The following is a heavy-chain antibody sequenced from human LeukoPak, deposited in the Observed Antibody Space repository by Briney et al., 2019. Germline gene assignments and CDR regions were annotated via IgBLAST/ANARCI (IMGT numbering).Heavy chain of an antibody. CDR3: AAGRDLQIFAALDF. D-gene: IGHD3-3*01. Sequence: GGSLRLSCAASGFTFSSYGMHWVRQAPGKGLEWVAFIRYDGSNKYYADSVKGRFTISRDNSKNTLYLQMNSLRAEDTAVYYCAAGRDLQIFAALDFWGQGTMVTVSS. J-gene: IGHJ3*01. V-gene: IGHV3-30*02. CDR1: GFTFSSYG. CDR2: IRYDGSNK.